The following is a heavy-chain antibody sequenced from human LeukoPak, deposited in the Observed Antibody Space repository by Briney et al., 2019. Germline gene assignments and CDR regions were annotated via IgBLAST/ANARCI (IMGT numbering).Heavy chain of an antibody. CDR1: GFTFSSYS. J-gene: IGHJ3*02. CDR2: ISSSSSTI. D-gene: IGHD3-22*01. Sequence: PGGSLRPSCAASGFTFSSYSMNWVRQAPGKGLEWVSYISSSSSTIYYADSVKGRFTISRDNAKNSLYLQMNSLRAEDTAVYYCAKDYYYDSSGFEFDAFDIWGQGTMVTVSS. CDR3: AKDYYYDSSGFEFDAFDI. V-gene: IGHV3-48*01.